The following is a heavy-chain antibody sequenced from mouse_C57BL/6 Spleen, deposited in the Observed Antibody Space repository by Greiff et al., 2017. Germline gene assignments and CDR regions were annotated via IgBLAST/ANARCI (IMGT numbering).Heavy chain of an antibody. V-gene: IGHV3-6*01. J-gene: IGHJ4*01. CDR2: ISYDGSN. CDR3: ARPHDYGSSWDYAMDY. Sequence: EVQLQESGPGLVKPSQSLSLTCSVTGYSITSGYYWNWIRQFPGNKLEWMGFISYDGSNNYNPSLKNRISITRDTSKNQFFLKLNSVTTEDTATYYCARPHDYGSSWDYAMDYWGQGTSVTVSS. CDR1: GYSITSGYY. D-gene: IGHD1-1*01.